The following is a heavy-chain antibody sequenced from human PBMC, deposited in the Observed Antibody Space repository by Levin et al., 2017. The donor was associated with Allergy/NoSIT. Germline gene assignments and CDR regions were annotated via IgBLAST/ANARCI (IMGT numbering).Heavy chain of an antibody. CDR3: ARGSSDVLTGPDY. CDR2: ISSSSSTI. Sequence: ETLSLTCAASGFTFSSYSMNWVRQAPGRGLEWLSYISSSSSTIYYADSVKGRLTISRDSAKNSLYLQMNSLRDEDTAVYYCARGSSDVLTGPDYWGQGTLVTVSS. D-gene: IGHD3-9*01. CDR1: GFTFSSYS. J-gene: IGHJ4*02. V-gene: IGHV3-48*02.